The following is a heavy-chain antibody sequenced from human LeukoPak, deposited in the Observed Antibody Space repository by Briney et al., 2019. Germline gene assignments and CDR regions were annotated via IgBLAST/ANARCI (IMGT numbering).Heavy chain of an antibody. D-gene: IGHD5-18*01. V-gene: IGHV3-23*01. CDR2: ISGSGGST. CDR3: AKNLVYSYGPHEAPYYFDY. Sequence: GGSLRLSCAASGFTFSSYAMSWVRQAPGKALEWVSAISGSGGSTYYADSVKGRFTISRDNSKNTLYLQMNSLRAEDTAVYYCAKNLVYSYGPHEAPYYFDYWGQGTLVTVSS. CDR1: GFTFSSYA. J-gene: IGHJ4*02.